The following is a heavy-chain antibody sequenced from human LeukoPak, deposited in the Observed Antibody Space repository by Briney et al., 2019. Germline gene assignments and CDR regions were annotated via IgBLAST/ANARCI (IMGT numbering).Heavy chain of an antibody. D-gene: IGHD5-18*01. J-gene: IGHJ4*02. CDR2: INPYSGGS. CDR3: ASWSNVATAMAPYYFDY. CDR1: GSIFTAYY. Sequence: ASVKVSCKASGSIFTAYYIRWVRQAPRQGPEWMGWINPYSGGSNLARKFQGRVTMTRDTSINTAYVELSSLTSDDTAVYYCASWSNVATAMAPYYFDYWGQGTLVTVSS. V-gene: IGHV1-2*02.